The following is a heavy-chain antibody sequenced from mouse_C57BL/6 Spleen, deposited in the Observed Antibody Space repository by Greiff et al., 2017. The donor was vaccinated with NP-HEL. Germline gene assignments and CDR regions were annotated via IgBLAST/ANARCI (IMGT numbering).Heavy chain of an antibody. Sequence: VQLQQPGAEPVKPGASVKLSCKASGYTFTSYWMHWVKQRPGQGLEWIGMIHPNSGSTNYNEKFKSKATLTVDKSSSTAYMQLSSLTSEDSAVYYCAFIYYYGSSTLYYFDYWGQGTTLTVSS. CDR2: IHPNSGST. CDR3: AFIYYYGSSTLYYFDY. J-gene: IGHJ2*01. V-gene: IGHV1-64*01. CDR1: GYTFTSYW. D-gene: IGHD1-1*01.